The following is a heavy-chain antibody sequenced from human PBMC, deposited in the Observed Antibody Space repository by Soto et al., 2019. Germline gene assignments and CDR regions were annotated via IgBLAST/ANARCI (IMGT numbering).Heavy chain of an antibody. CDR2: IYHLGST. Sequence: SETLSLTCAVSGGSISSTNWWSWVRQSPGKGLEWIGEIYHLGSTDYNPSLRSRVTISVDTSNNQFSLKLTSVTAADTAVYYCAAPPRYWGQGTLVTVSS. CDR1: GGSISSTNW. D-gene: IGHD6-6*01. J-gene: IGHJ4*02. V-gene: IGHV4-4*02. CDR3: AAPPRY.